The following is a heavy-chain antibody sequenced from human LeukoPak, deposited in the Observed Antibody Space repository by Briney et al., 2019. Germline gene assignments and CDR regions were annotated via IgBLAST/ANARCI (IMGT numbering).Heavy chain of an antibody. Sequence: GGSLRLSCVVSGFTFSSYAMHWVRQAPGRGLEWVAVISYDGRYKYYADSVKGRFTISRDSSEDTLYVEMNSLRAEDTAVYYCARHGRWIQLWHDAFDIWGRGTMVTVSS. J-gene: IGHJ3*02. CDR3: ARHGRWIQLWHDAFDI. CDR1: GFTFSSYA. D-gene: IGHD5-18*01. CDR2: ISYDGRYK. V-gene: IGHV3-30*04.